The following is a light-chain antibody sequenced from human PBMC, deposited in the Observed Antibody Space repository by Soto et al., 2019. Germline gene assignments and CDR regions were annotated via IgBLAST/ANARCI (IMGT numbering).Light chain of an antibody. CDR1: SSDVGGYNY. V-gene: IGLV2-14*01. CDR3: SSYTSSSPLGV. Sequence: QSVLTQPASVSGSPGQSITISGTGTSSDVGGYNYVSWYQQHPGKAPKLLIYDVSNRPSGVSNRFSGSKSGNTASLTISGLQAEDEADSYCSSYTSSSPLGVFGTGPKLTVL. J-gene: IGLJ1*01. CDR2: DVS.